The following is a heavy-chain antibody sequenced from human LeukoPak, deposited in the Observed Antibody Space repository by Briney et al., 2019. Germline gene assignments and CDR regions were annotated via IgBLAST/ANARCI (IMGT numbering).Heavy chain of an antibody. D-gene: IGHD3-22*01. Sequence: PSETLSLTCAVYGGSFSGYYWSWIRQLPGKGLEWIGEINHSGSTNYNPSLKSRVTISVDTSKNQFSLKLSSVTAADTAVYYCARVMRDDSSGYYRFDYWGQGTLVTVSS. J-gene: IGHJ4*02. CDR2: INHSGST. CDR3: ARVMRDDSSGYYRFDY. CDR1: GGSFSGYY. V-gene: IGHV4-34*01.